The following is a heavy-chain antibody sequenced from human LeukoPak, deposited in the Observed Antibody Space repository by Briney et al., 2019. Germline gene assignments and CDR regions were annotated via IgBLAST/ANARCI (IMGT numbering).Heavy chain of an antibody. CDR2: INSDGSST. V-gene: IGHV3-74*01. J-gene: IGHJ5*02. Sequence: GGSLRLSCAASGFTFSSYWMHWVRQAPGKGLVWVSRINSDGSSTSYADSVKGRFTISRDNAKNTLYLQMNSLRAEDTAVYYCASAYGVRGQDWFDRWGQGTLVTVSS. CDR3: ASAYGVRGQDWFDR. CDR1: GFTFSSYW. D-gene: IGHD2-21*01.